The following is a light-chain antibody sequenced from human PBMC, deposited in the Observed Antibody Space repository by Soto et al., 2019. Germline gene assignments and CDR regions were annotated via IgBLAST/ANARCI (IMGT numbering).Light chain of an antibody. V-gene: IGLV2-11*01. CDR1: SSDVGGYNY. Sequence: QSALTQPRSVSGSPGQSVTISCTGTSSDVGGYNYVSWYQQHPGKAPKLMIYDVSKRPSGVPDRFSGSKSGNTASLTSSGLQAEYQADYYCCSYAGSYTHVFGTGTKVTV. J-gene: IGLJ1*01. CDR3: CSYAGSYTHV. CDR2: DVS.